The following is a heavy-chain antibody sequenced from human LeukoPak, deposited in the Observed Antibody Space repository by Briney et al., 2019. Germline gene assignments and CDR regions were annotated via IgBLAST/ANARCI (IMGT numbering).Heavy chain of an antibody. J-gene: IGHJ6*03. CDR3: ARGAAATTLVYYYYYMDV. CDR1: GYTLTSYY. V-gene: IGHV1-46*01. Sequence: ASVKVSCKASGYTLTSYYMHWVRQAPGQGLEWMAIISPSGGSTFYAQKFQGRVTMTRDMSTSTVYMELSSLRSEDTAVYYCARGAAATTLVYYYYYMDVWGKGTTVTVSS. CDR2: ISPSGGST. D-gene: IGHD6-13*01.